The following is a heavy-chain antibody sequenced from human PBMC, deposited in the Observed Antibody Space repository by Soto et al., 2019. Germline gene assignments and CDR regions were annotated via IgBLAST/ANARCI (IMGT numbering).Heavy chain of an antibody. CDR1: GFTFTNAW. D-gene: IGHD6-19*01. V-gene: IGHV3-15*01. CDR3: TTLVAGPAWGDDY. J-gene: IGHJ4*02. Sequence: EVQLVESGGGFVTPGGTLMLSCAASGFTFTNAWMRWVRQAPGKGLEWVGRIKRKTDGGTIDYAAPVKDRFFISRDDSKNTLYLQMNSLKIEDTAVYYCTTLVAGPAWGDDYCCQGTLVTVSS. CDR2: IKRKTDGGTI.